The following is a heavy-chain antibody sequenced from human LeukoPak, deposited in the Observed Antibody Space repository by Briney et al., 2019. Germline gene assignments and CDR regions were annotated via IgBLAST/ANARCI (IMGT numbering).Heavy chain of an antibody. Sequence: PGGSLRLSCAASGFTFSSYSMNWVRQAPGKGLEWVSSISSSSSYIYYADSVKGRFTISRDNAKNSLYLQMNSLRAEDTAVYYCASFGLEQHLSGRPVQFDYWGQGTLVTVSS. V-gene: IGHV3-21*01. CDR2: ISSSSSYI. CDR3: ASFGLEQHLSGRPVQFDY. CDR1: GFTFSSYS. D-gene: IGHD6-19*01. J-gene: IGHJ4*02.